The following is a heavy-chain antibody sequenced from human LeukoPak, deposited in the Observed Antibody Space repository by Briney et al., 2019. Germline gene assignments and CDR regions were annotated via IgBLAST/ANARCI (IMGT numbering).Heavy chain of an antibody. J-gene: IGHJ5*02. CDR2: INHNGST. D-gene: IGHD5-18*01. CDR3: ARGRGYSYAPRYNWFDP. Sequence: SETLSLTCAVYGGSFSGYYWSWIRQPPGKGLEWIGEINHNGSTNYNPSLKSRVTISVDTSKNQFSLKLSSVTAADTAVYYCARGRGYSYAPRYNWFDPWGQGTLVTVSS. V-gene: IGHV4-34*01. CDR1: GGSFSGYY.